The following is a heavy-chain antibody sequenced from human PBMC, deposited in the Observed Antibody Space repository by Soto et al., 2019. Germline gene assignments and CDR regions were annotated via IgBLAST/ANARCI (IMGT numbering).Heavy chain of an antibody. V-gene: IGHV6-1*01. CDR2: TYYRSKWYN. J-gene: IGHJ5*02. D-gene: IGHD3-22*01. CDR1: GDSVSSNSAA. Sequence: SQTLSLTCAISGDSVSSNSAAWNWIRQSPSRSLEWLGRTYYRSKWYNDYAVSVKSRITINPDTSKNQFSLQLNSVTPEDTAVYYCARDRGYYYDSSGYYGRWFDPWGQGTLVTVSS. CDR3: ARDRGYYYDSSGYYGRWFDP.